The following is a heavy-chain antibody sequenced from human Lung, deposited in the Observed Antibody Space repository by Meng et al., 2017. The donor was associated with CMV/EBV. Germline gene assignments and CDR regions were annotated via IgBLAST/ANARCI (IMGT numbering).Heavy chain of an antibody. CDR1: GYTFTNYF. J-gene: IGHJ6*02. CDR3: VRDYGDCSLTGCLQYFYGLDV. D-gene: IGHD3-9*01. Sequence: ASVKVSCKASGYTFTNYFIHWVRQAPGQGLEWVGVISPSGESRNYAPRFQGSVTMTSDWSARTVYMKLLSLKSEDTAVYFCVRDYGDCSLTGCLQYFYGLDVWGQGTXVTVSS. CDR2: ISPSGESR. V-gene: IGHV1-46*01.